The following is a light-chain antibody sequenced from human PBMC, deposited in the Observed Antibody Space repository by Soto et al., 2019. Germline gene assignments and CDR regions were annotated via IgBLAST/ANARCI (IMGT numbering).Light chain of an antibody. CDR1: SSDVGGYNY. J-gene: IGLJ1*01. Sequence: QSALTQHASVSGSPGQSITISCTGTSSDVGGYNYVSWYQQHPGKAPKLMIYDVSNRPSGVSNRFSGSKSGNTASLTISGLQAEDEADYYCSSYTSSSIDYVFGTGTKVTVL. CDR3: SSYTSSSIDYV. CDR2: DVS. V-gene: IGLV2-14*01.